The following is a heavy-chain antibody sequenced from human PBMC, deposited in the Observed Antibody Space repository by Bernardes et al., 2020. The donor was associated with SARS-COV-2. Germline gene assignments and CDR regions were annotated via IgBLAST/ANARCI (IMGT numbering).Heavy chain of an antibody. CDR1: GATFSSHA. Sequence: SVKVSCKASGATFSSHAINWVRQAPGQGLEWMGRIIPVFGRATYAQTFQGRVAITADESTTTAFMELSSLRSDDTAVYYCARDSNPTSREGYNYGYWGQGTLVIVSS. J-gene: IGHJ4*02. V-gene: IGHV1-69*13. D-gene: IGHD5-12*01. CDR2: IIPVFGRA. CDR3: ARDSNPTSREGYNYGY.